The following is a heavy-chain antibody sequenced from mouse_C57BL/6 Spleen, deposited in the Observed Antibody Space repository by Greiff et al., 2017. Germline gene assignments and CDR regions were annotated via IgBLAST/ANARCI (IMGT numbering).Heavy chain of an antibody. CDR1: GFSFNTYA. CDR3: VRQYYGRAMDY. D-gene: IGHD1-1*01. CDR2: IRSKSNNYAT. V-gene: IGHV10-1*01. Sequence: EVHLVESGGGLVQPKGSLKLSCAASGFSFNTYAMNWVRQAPGKGLEWVARIRSKSNNYATYYADSVKDRFTISRDDSESMLYLQMNNLKTEDTAMYYCVRQYYGRAMDYWGQGTSVTVSS. J-gene: IGHJ4*01.